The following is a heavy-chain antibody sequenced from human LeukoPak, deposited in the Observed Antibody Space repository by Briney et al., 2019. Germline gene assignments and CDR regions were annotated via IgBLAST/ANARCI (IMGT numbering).Heavy chain of an antibody. J-gene: IGHJ4*02. CDR1: GYTFTGYY. Sequence: GASVEVSCKASGYTFTGYYMHWVRQAPGQGLEWMGWINPNSGGTNYAQKFQGRVTMTRDTSISTAYMELSRLRSDDTAVYYCARDSYYDSSGYWAYDYWGQGTLVTVSS. CDR2: INPNSGGT. V-gene: IGHV1-2*02. CDR3: ARDSYYDSSGYWAYDY. D-gene: IGHD3-22*01.